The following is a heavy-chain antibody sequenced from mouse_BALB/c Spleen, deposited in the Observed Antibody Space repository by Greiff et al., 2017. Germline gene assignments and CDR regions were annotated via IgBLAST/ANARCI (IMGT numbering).Heavy chain of an antibody. CDR2: ISYDGSN. CDR3: ADSSGYVLAMDY. D-gene: IGHD3-2*01. V-gene: IGHV3-6*02. CDR1: GYSITSGYY. J-gene: IGHJ4*01. Sequence: VQLKESGPGLVKPSQSLSLTCSVTGYSITSGYYWNWIRQFPGNKLEWMGYISYDGSNNYNPSLKNRISITRDTSKNQFFLKLNSVTTEDTATYYCADSSGYVLAMDYWGQGTSVTVSS.